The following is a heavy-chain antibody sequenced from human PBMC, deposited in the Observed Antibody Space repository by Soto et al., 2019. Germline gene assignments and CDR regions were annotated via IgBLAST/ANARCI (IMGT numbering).Heavy chain of an antibody. CDR3: ASSPRNIVVVTAIAVYAFDI. CDR1: GGTFSSYT. D-gene: IGHD2-21*02. CDR2: IIPILGIA. Sequence: VASVKVSCKASGGTFSSYTISWVRQAPGQGLEWMGRIIPILGIANYAQKFQGRVTITADKSTSTAYMELSSLRSEDTAVYYCASSPRNIVVVTAIAVYAFDIWGQGTMVTVSS. J-gene: IGHJ3*02. V-gene: IGHV1-69*02.